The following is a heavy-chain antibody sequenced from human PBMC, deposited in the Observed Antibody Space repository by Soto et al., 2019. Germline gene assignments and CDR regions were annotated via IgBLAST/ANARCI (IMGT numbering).Heavy chain of an antibody. CDR2: ISSSSSYI. Sequence: PGGSLRLSCAASGFTFSSYSMNWVRQAPGKGLEWVSSISSSSSYIYYADSVKGRFTISRDNAKNSLYLQMNSLRAEDTAVYYCARDGIVLMVYAYYYYGMDVWGQGTTVTVSS. CDR3: ARDGIVLMVYAYYYYGMDV. D-gene: IGHD2-8*01. J-gene: IGHJ6*02. CDR1: GFTFSSYS. V-gene: IGHV3-21*01.